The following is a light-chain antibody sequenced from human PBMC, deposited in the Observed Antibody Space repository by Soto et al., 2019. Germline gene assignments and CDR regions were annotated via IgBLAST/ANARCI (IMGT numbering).Light chain of an antibody. CDR3: RSYTSSSTLDV. CDR1: SSDVGGYNY. Sequence: QSALPQPASVSGSPGQSITISCTGTSSDVGGYNYVSWYQQHPGKAPKLMIYEVSNRPSGVSNRFAGSKSGNTASLTISGLQAEDEADYYCRSYTSSSTLDVFGTGTKLTVL. V-gene: IGLV2-14*01. CDR2: EVS. J-gene: IGLJ1*01.